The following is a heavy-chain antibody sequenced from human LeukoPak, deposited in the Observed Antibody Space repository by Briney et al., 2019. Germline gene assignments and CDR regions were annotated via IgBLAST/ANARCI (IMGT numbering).Heavy chain of an antibody. CDR2: MNPNSGST. V-gene: IGHV1-8*01. D-gene: IGHD6-13*01. Sequence: ASVKVSCKASGYTFTSYDINWVRQATGQGLEWMGWMNPNSGSTGYAQKFQGRVTMTRNTSISTAYMELSSLRSEDTAVYYCARELVYSSSWNNWFDPWGQGTLVTVSS. CDR1: GYTFTSYD. CDR3: ARELVYSSSWNNWFDP. J-gene: IGHJ5*02.